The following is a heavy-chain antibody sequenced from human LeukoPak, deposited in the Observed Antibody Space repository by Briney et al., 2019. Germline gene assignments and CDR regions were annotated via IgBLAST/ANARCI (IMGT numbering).Heavy chain of an antibody. J-gene: IGHJ4*02. Sequence: PGGSLRLSCAASGFTFSTYWMSWVRQAPGKGLEWVAVIKQDGTEKYYVDSVKGRFTISRDNAKNSLYLQMNSLRAEDTAVYYCARGLRDTAMADRDYWGQGTLVTVSS. D-gene: IGHD5-18*01. V-gene: IGHV3-7*01. CDR1: GFTFSTYW. CDR3: ARGLRDTAMADRDY. CDR2: IKQDGTEK.